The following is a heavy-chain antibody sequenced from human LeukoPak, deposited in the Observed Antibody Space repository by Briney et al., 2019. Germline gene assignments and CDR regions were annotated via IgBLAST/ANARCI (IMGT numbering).Heavy chain of an antibody. D-gene: IGHD6-19*01. CDR2: TYYSGST. CDR1: GGSISSYY. J-gene: IGHJ6*03. CDR3: ARVGDSSGWAYYYYYYMDV. Sequence: SETLSLTCTVSGGSISSYYWSWIRQPPGKGLEWIGYTYYSGSTNYNPSLKSRVTISVDTSKNQFSLKLSSVTAADTAVYYCARVGDSSGWAYYYYYYMDVWGKGTTVTVSS. V-gene: IGHV4-59*01.